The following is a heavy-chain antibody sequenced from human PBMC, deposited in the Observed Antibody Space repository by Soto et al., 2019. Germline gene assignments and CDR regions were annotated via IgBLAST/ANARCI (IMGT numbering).Heavy chain of an antibody. CDR1: GFTFINYA. Sequence: EVQLLESGGGLVQPGGSLRLSCVGSGFTFINYAMNWVRQTPGKGLEWVSTISGGGDRTFDADTVKGRFTISRDNSKNTVNLQMNSLRADDTAVYYCARKVLGSTSRPDWLYFDLWSRGTLVTVSS. V-gene: IGHV3-23*01. CDR2: ISGGGDRT. J-gene: IGHJ2*01. D-gene: IGHD3-3*01. CDR3: ARKVLGSTSRPDWLYFDL.